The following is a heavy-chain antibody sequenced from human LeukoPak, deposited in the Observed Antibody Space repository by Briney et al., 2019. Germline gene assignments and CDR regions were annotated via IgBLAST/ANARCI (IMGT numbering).Heavy chain of an antibody. CDR3: VKGLVQTTMSYSVDY. D-gene: IGHD1-1*01. J-gene: IGHJ4*02. CDR1: GFTFTNYA. Sequence: GRSLRLSCAASGFTFTNYAMHWVRQTPGKGLEWVALISSDGSKNIYADPVKGRFTVSRDNSKNTLYLQMNSLRAEDTAVYYCVKGLVQTTMSYSVDYWGQGALVAVSS. V-gene: IGHV3-30*18. CDR2: ISSDGSKN.